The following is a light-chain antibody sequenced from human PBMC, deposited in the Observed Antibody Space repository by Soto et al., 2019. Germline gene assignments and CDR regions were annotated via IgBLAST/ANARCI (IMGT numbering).Light chain of an antibody. CDR1: SSNIGSNT. J-gene: IGLJ2*01. Sequence: QSALTQPPSASGTPGQRVTISCSGSSSNIGSNTVNWYQHLPGTAPKLLIYNNNQRPSGVPDRFSGSKSGTSASLAISGLQSEDEADYYCAAWDDSLNGRVFGGGTKVTVL. CDR2: NNN. CDR3: AAWDDSLNGRV. V-gene: IGLV1-44*01.